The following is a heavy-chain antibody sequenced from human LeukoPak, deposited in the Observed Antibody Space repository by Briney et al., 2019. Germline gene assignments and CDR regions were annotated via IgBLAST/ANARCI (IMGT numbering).Heavy chain of an antibody. CDR3: ARRRGDCSGGSCWFDY. D-gene: IGHD2-15*01. Sequence: SETLSLTCTVSGGSISSYYWSWIRQPPGKGLEWIGYIYYSGSTNYNPSLKSRVTISVDTSKNQFSLKLSSVTAADTAVYYCARRRGDCSGGSCWFDYWGQGTLVTVSS. CDR2: IYYSGST. CDR1: GGSISSYY. J-gene: IGHJ4*02. V-gene: IGHV4-59*08.